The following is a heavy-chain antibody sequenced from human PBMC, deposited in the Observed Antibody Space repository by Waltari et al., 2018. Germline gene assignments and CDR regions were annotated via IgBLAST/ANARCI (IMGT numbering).Heavy chain of an antibody. CDR3: AKELERKPYYYYGWDV. J-gene: IGHJ6*02. CDR1: GFTFSDYA. V-gene: IGHV3-23*01. D-gene: IGHD1-1*01. CDR2: ISNSDDTT. Sequence: EMHLLESGGSLAQPGESLRLSCAASGFTFSDYAMAWVRQAPGKCLEWVSTISNSDDTTYFAESGKGRFTISRDNSKSTLFLQMNSLRADDTAIYYCAKELERKPYYYYGWDVWGQGTTVTVSS.